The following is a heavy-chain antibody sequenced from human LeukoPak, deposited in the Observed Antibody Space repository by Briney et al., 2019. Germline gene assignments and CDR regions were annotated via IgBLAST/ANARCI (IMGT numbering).Heavy chain of an antibody. Sequence: PSETLSLTCTVSGYSISSGYYWGWLRQPPGKGLEWIGSIYHSGSTYYNPSLKSRVTISVDTSKKQFSLKLSSVTAADTAVYYCARWVGGTSSHWFDPWVQGTLVTVSS. J-gene: IGHJ5*02. V-gene: IGHV4-38-2*02. CDR1: GYSISSGYY. CDR3: ARWVGGTSSHWFDP. D-gene: IGHD4-23*01. CDR2: IYHSGST.